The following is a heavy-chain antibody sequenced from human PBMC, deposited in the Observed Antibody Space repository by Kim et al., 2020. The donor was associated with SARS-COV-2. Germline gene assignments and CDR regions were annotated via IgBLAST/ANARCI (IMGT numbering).Heavy chain of an antibody. D-gene: IGHD2-15*01. CDR2: ISWNSGSI. Sequence: GGSLRLSCAASGFTFDDYAMHWVRQAPGKGLEWVSGISWNSGSIGYADSVKGRFTISRDNAKNSLYLQMNSLRAEDTALYYCAKGSVAGCFDYWGQGTLVSVSS. CDR1: GFTFDDYA. CDR3: AKGSVAGCFDY. V-gene: IGHV3-9*01. J-gene: IGHJ4*02.